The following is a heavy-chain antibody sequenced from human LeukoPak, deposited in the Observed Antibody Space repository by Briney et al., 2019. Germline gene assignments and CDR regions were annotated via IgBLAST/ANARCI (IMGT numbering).Heavy chain of an antibody. CDR2: ISGSGGST. CDR1: GFIFSSYY. CDR3: AKDRQDYDSGDYFDY. D-gene: IGHD3-22*01. J-gene: IGHJ4*02. V-gene: IGHV3-23*01. Sequence: GGSLRLSCEASGFIFSSYYMSWVRQAPGKGLEWVSSISGSGGSTYYADSVKGRFTISRDNSKNTLYLQMNSLRAEDTAVYYCAKDRQDYDSGDYFDYWGQGTLVTVSS.